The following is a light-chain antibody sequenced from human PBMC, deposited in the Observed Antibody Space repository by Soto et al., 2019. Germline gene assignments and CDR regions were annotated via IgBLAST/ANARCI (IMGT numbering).Light chain of an antibody. CDR2: DAS. J-gene: IGKJ1*01. Sequence: STSTWSAYVEERITITFRASQSISSWLAWYQQKPGKAATRLIYDASSLESGVPSRFSGSGSGTDFALTISILQPEDSATYYCQHPYYTPWTFG. CDR1: QSISSW. CDR3: QHPYYTPWT. V-gene: IGKV1-5*01.